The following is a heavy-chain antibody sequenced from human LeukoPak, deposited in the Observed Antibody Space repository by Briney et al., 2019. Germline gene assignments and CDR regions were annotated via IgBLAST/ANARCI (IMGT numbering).Heavy chain of an antibody. V-gene: IGHV4-38-2*02. CDR3: ARALYYFETSGYTFDY. J-gene: IGHJ4*02. CDR2: AYHRGGP. Sequence: ASETLPLTCTVSGDSISSDYYWAWIRQPPGKGLEWIGSAYHRGGPHYNPSLRSRVTILVDTSENQLSLELSSVTAADTAVYYCARALYYFETSGYTFDYWGQGSLVTVSS. CDR1: GDSISSDYY. D-gene: IGHD3-22*01.